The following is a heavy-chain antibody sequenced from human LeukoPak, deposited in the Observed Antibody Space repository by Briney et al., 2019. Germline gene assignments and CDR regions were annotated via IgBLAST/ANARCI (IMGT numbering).Heavy chain of an antibody. CDR2: ISGSGGST. Sequence: GGSLRLSCAASGFTFSSYGMSWVRQAPGKGLEWVSAISGSGGSTYYADSVKGRFTISRDNSKNTLYLQMNSLRAEDTAVYYCAKVPRVVSAAAGPLFDYWGQGTLVTVSS. V-gene: IGHV3-23*01. D-gene: IGHD6-13*01. J-gene: IGHJ4*02. CDR3: AKVPRVVSAAAGPLFDY. CDR1: GFTFSSYG.